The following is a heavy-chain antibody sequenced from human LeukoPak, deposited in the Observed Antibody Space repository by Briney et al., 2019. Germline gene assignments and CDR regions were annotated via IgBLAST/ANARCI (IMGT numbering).Heavy chain of an antibody. CDR3: ARIPYSGTWYWFDP. Sequence: GGSRRLSCAASGFIFNNYWMSWVRQAPGKGLDWVANIKQNGSKTYYADSVKGRFTISRDDAKNSLYLQMNSLRAEDTAVYYCARIPYSGTWYWFDPWGQGTLVTVSS. J-gene: IGHJ5*02. V-gene: IGHV3-7*03. D-gene: IGHD6-13*01. CDR1: GFIFNNYW. CDR2: IKQNGSKT.